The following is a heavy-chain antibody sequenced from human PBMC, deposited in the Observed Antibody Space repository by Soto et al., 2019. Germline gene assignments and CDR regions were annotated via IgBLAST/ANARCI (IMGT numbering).Heavy chain of an antibody. J-gene: IGHJ6*02. CDR1: GYTFTGYY. Sequence: ASVKVSCKASGYTFTGYYMHWVRQAPGQGLEWMGWINPNSGGTNYAQKFQGWVTMTRDTSISTAYMELSRLRSDDTAVYYCARDLIGYSSSWDYYYGMDVWGQGTTVTVSS. D-gene: IGHD6-13*01. CDR3: ARDLIGYSSSWDYYYGMDV. V-gene: IGHV1-2*04. CDR2: INPNSGGT.